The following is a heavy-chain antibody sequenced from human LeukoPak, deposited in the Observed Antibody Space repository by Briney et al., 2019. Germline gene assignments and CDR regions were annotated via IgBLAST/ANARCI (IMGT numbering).Heavy chain of an antibody. CDR1: GFTFNSYA. CDR2: ISYDGRQK. J-gene: IGHJ4*02. V-gene: IGHV3-30*04. CDR3: VRETTGHFDS. Sequence: PGRSLRLSCAASGFTFNSYAMHWVRQAPGKGLEWVTVISYDGRQKYYADSVKGRFTISRDDSKKTLCVQMNSLRVEDTAVYYCVRETTGHFDSWGQGTLVTVSS. D-gene: IGHD2-8*02.